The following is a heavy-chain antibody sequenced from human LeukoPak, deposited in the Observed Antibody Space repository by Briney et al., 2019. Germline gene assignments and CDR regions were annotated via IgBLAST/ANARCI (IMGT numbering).Heavy chain of an antibody. Sequence: PGGSLRLSCAASGFTFSSNGVHWVRQAPGKGLEWVAVISYDGSNKYYADSVKGRFTISRDNSKNTLFLQMNSLRAEDTAVYYCARVTSGSSYRPFDYWGQGTLVTVSS. D-gene: IGHD3-10*01. V-gene: IGHV3-30*03. CDR1: GFTFSSNG. J-gene: IGHJ4*02. CDR3: ARVTSGSSYRPFDY. CDR2: ISYDGSNK.